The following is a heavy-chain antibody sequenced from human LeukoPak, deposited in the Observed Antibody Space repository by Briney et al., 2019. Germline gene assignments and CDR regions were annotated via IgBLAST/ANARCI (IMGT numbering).Heavy chain of an antibody. D-gene: IGHD3-10*01. V-gene: IGHV3-7*01. J-gene: IGHJ4*02. CDR1: GFPFSRYW. CDR3: ARVPMVQGVNVDPCDY. Sequence: GGSLRLSCAASGFPFSRYWMSWVRQAPGKGLEWVANIKQDGSEEYYVDSVKGRFTISKDNAKNSLCLLMNSLRAEDTAVYYCARVPMVQGVNVDPCDYWGQGTLVTVSS. CDR2: IKQDGSEE.